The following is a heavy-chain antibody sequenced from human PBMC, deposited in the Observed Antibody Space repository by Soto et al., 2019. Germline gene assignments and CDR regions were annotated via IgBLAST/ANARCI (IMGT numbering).Heavy chain of an antibody. Sequence: SETLSLTCTVSGGSISGYHWSWIRQPPGKGLEWIGYVHYTGGTNYNPSLESRVTISVDTSKNQFSLKLSSVTAADTAVYYCARAGGCRYYFDYWGRGTLVTVSS. D-gene: IGHD6-19*01. V-gene: IGHV4-59*01. J-gene: IGHJ4*02. CDR2: VHYTGGT. CDR1: GGSISGYH. CDR3: ARAGGCRYYFDY.